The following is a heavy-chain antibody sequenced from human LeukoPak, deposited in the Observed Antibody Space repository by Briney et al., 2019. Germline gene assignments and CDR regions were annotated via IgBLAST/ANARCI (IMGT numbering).Heavy chain of an antibody. CDR2: INPSGGST. V-gene: IGHV1-46*01. Sequence: ASVKVSCKASGYTFTSYYMHWVRQAPGQGLEWMGIINPSGGSTSYAQKFQGRVTMTRDTSTSTVYMELSSLRSEDTAVYYCARGQSNYDFWSGLSDAFDIWGQGTMVTVSS. J-gene: IGHJ3*02. CDR1: GYTFTSYY. D-gene: IGHD3-3*01. CDR3: ARGQSNYDFWSGLSDAFDI.